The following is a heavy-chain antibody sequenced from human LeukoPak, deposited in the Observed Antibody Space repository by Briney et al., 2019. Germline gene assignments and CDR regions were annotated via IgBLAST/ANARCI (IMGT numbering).Heavy chain of an antibody. CDR1: GFTVSSNY. CDR2: IYRVGST. V-gene: IGHV3-66*01. J-gene: IGHJ6*02. Sequence: PGGSLRLSCVVSGFTVSSNYMSWVRQAPGKGLEWVSIIYRVGSTFYADSVEGRFTISRDNSKNTLYLQMNSLRVEDTAIYYCARDGGNNSWYGMDVWGQGTTVTVSS. D-gene: IGHD4-23*01. CDR3: ARDGGNNSWYGMDV.